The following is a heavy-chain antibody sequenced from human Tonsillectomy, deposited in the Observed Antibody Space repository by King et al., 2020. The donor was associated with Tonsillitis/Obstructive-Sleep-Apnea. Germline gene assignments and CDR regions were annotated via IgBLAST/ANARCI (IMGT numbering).Heavy chain of an antibody. J-gene: IGHJ4*02. CDR2: IYLGDSDT. V-gene: IGHV5-51*01. CDR3: AGRYCSGGTCYSGVDY. CDR1: VYTSTTYW. Sequence: VQLVESGADAKKPGESLKISCKVSVYTSTTYWITWVRQMPGKGLEWMGIIYLGDSDTRYSPSFQGQVTISFGKSISTAYLQWSSLNASDTAMYYCAGRYCSGGTCYSGVDYWGQGTLVTVSS. D-gene: IGHD2-15*01.